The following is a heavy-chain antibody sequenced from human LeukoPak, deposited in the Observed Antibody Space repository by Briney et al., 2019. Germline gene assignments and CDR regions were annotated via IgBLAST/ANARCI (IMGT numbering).Heavy chain of an antibody. D-gene: IGHD1-14*01. CDR2: ISSSSSYI. CDR1: GFTFSSYS. J-gene: IGHJ4*02. CDR3: ARGEEPHGKYYLDY. V-gene: IGHV3-21*01. Sequence: GGSLRLSCAASGFTFSSYSMNWVRQAPGKGLEWVSSISSSSSYIYYADSVKGRFTISRDNAKNSLYLQMNSLRAEDTAVYYCARGEEPHGKYYLDYWGQGTLVTVSS.